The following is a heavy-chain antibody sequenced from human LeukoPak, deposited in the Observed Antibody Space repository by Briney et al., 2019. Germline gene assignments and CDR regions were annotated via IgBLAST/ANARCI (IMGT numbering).Heavy chain of an antibody. Sequence: SGGSLRLSCAASGFTFSSYAMSWVRQAPGKGVEWVSAISGSGGSTYYAASVKGRFTISRDNSTNSLFPQMNSLRADGTAVYYCVKCRWIPDYWGEGTLVTVSS. V-gene: IGHV3-23*01. D-gene: IGHD1-1*01. CDR2: ISGSGGST. CDR1: GFTFSSYA. J-gene: IGHJ4*02. CDR3: VKCRWIPDY.